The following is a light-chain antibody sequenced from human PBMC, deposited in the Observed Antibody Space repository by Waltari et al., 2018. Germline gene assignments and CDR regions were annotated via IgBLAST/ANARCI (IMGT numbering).Light chain of an antibody. CDR2: DVN. CDR1: SSDVGRHDS. J-gene: IGLJ2*01. Sequence: QSALTQPASVSGSPGQSITISCTGSSSDVGRHDSVSWYQDHPGQAPTVIIFDVNNRPSGVSSRFSASTSGNTASLTISGLQAEDEATYYCSSQSIDDVLIFGGGTKLTVL. V-gene: IGLV2-14*03. CDR3: SSQSIDDVLI.